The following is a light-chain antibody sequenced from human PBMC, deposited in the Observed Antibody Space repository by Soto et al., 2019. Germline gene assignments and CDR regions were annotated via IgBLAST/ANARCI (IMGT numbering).Light chain of an antibody. CDR1: QSVSSY. J-gene: IGKJ2*01. Sequence: EIVLTQSPATLSLSPGERATLSCRASQSVSSYLAWYQQKPGQAPRLLIYHASNRATGIPARFSGSGSGTDFTLTISSLEPEDFAVYYCQQRSNWPRHTFGQGTKLEIK. CDR2: HAS. CDR3: QQRSNWPRHT. V-gene: IGKV3-11*01.